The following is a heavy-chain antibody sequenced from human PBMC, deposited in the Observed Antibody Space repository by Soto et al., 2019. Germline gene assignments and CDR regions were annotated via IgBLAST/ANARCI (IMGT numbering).Heavy chain of an antibody. V-gene: IGHV3-74*01. Sequence: GVLRLSCAASGFTFSSYWMHWVRQAPGKGLVWVSRINSDGSSTSYADSVKGRFTISRDNATNTLYLQMNSLRAEDTAVYYCARDLKYSGSSSHYGMDVWGQGTTVTVSS. J-gene: IGHJ6*02. D-gene: IGHD6-6*01. CDR2: INSDGSST. CDR1: GFTFSSYW. CDR3: ARDLKYSGSSSHYGMDV.